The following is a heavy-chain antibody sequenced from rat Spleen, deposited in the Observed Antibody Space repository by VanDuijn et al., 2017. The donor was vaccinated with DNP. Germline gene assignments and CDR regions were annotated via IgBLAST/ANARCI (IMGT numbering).Heavy chain of an antibody. D-gene: IGHD4-1*01. Sequence: EVKLVESGGGLVQPGRSLKLSCAASGFNFNDHWMGWVRQAPGKGLEWIGEINEDSGTINYTPSLKDKFTISRDNAQNTLYLQMSKLGSEDSAIYYCSREGLRASDYWGQGVLVTVSS. J-gene: IGHJ2*01. CDR2: INEDSGTI. V-gene: IGHV4-2*01. CDR3: SREGLRASDY. CDR1: GFNFNDHW.